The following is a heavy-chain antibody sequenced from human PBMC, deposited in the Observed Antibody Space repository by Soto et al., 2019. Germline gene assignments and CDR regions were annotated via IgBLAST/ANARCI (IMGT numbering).Heavy chain of an antibody. V-gene: IGHV4-30-4*01. J-gene: IGHJ6*02. CDR3: ARDWGYGETGLYYYYYGMDV. CDR1: GGSISSGDYY. CDR2: IYYSGST. Sequence: QVQLQESGPGLVKPSQTLSLTCTVSGGSISSGDYYWSWIRQPPGKGLEWIGYIYYSGSTYYNPSLKSRVTISVDTSKNQFSLKLSSVTAADTAVYYCARDWGYGETGLYYYYYGMDVWGQGTTVTVSS. D-gene: IGHD5-12*01.